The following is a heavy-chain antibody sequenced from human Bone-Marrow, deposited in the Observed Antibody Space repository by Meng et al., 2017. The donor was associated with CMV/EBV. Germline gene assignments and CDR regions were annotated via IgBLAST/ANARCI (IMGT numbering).Heavy chain of an antibody. Sequence: ASVKVSCKASGYTFIDYYMHWVRQAPGQGLEWMGWINPKSGGTNYAQKFQGRVTMTRATSIGAAYMELSRLISDDTAVYYCARGSGGYFQPARGYWGQGTLVTVSS. CDR1: GYTFIDYY. V-gene: IGHV1-2*02. CDR2: INPKSGGT. CDR3: ARGSGGYFQPARGY. J-gene: IGHJ4*02. D-gene: IGHD1-26*01.